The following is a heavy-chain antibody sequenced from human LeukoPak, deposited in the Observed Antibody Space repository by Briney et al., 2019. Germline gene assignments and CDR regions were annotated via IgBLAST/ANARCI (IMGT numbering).Heavy chain of an antibody. CDR3: ARDMRITMIVVVTPFDY. CDR2: ISAYNGNT. CDR1: GYTFTSCG. Sequence: GASVKVSCKASGYTFTSCGISWVRQAPGQGLEWMGWISAYNGNTNYAQKLQGRVTMTTDTSTSTAYMELRSLRSDDTAVYYCARDMRITMIVVVTPFDYWGQGTLVTVSS. V-gene: IGHV1-18*01. D-gene: IGHD3-22*01. J-gene: IGHJ4*02.